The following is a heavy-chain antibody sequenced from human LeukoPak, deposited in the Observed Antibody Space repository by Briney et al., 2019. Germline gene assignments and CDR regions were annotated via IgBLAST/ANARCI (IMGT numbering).Heavy chain of an antibody. CDR2: IWYDGSNK. Sequence: GGSLRLSCAASGFSFSCYAMHWVRQPPGKGLEWMAVIWYDGSNKYYADSVKGRFTISRDNSKNTLYLQMNSLRVEDTAVYYCARGGIAARFAYWGQGTLVTVSS. CDR3: ARGGIAARFAY. V-gene: IGHV3-33*08. J-gene: IGHJ4*02. D-gene: IGHD6-6*01. CDR1: GFSFSCYA.